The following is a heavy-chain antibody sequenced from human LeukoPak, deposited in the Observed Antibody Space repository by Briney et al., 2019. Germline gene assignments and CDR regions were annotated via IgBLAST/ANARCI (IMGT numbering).Heavy chain of an antibody. J-gene: IGHJ4*02. CDR1: GFTFSSYA. V-gene: IGHV3-23*01. CDR2: ISGSGGST. D-gene: IGHD3-3*01. Sequence: PGGSLRLSCAASGFTFSSYAMSWVRQAPGKGLEWVSAISGSGGSTYYADSVKGRFTISRDNSKNTLYLQMDSLRAEDTAVYYCARVTVGYYDFWSGYSGYFDYWGQGTLVTVSS. CDR3: ARVTVGYYDFWSGYSGYFDY.